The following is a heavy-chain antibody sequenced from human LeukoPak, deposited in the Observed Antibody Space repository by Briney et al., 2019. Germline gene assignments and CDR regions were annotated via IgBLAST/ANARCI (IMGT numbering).Heavy chain of an antibody. CDR3: ARVITGSLTPYDY. J-gene: IGHJ4*02. D-gene: IGHD1-20*01. Sequence: GASVKVSCKASGYTFTGYYMHWVRQAPGQGLEWMGWINPNSGGTNYAQTFQGRVTMTRDTSISTAYMELSRLRSDDTAVYYCARVITGSLTPYDYWGQGTLVTVSS. CDR1: GYTFTGYY. CDR2: INPNSGGT. V-gene: IGHV1-2*02.